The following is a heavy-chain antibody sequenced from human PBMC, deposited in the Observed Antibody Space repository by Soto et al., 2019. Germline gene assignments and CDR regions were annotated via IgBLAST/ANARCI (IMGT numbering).Heavy chain of an antibody. J-gene: IGHJ5*02. Sequence: PGGSLRLSCAASGFTFSSYAMSWVRQAPGKGLEWVSAISGSGGSTYCADSVKGRFTISRDNSKNTLYLQMNSLRAEDTAVYYCSKAHYDFWSGYYSSWPFDPWGQGTLVTVSS. CDR3: SKAHYDFWSGYYSSWPFDP. CDR1: GFTFSSYA. CDR2: ISGSGGST. V-gene: IGHV3-23*01. D-gene: IGHD3-3*01.